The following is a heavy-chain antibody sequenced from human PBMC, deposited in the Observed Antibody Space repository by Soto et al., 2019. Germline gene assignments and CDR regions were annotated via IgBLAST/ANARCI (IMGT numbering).Heavy chain of an antibody. Sequence: QVQLVESGGGVVQPGRSLTLSCAASGFPFTSYAIHWVRQAPGKGLEWVAVISHDGGIKHYADSVKGRFTISRDNSKNTLYSPMNSRRDEDTAVYHCAIEHDTWDVWGQGTTVAV. V-gene: IGHV3-30-3*01. CDR1: GFPFTSYA. J-gene: IGHJ6*02. D-gene: IGHD1-1*01. CDR3: AIEHDTWDV. CDR2: ISHDGGIK.